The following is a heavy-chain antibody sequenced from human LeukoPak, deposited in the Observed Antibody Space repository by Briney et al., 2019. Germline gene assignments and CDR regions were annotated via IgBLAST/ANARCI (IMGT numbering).Heavy chain of an antibody. CDR2: ISERGGGT. V-gene: IGHV3-23*01. J-gene: IGHJ4*02. CDR3: AKGRGVVSPDY. CDR1: GFTFSSYA. D-gene: IGHD4-23*01. Sequence: SGGSLRLSCAASGFTFSSYAMSWVRQAPGKGLEWVSVISERGGGTYYADSVKGRFTISRDNSKNTLYLQMNSLRAEDTAVYYCAKGRGVVSPDYWGQGTLVTVSS.